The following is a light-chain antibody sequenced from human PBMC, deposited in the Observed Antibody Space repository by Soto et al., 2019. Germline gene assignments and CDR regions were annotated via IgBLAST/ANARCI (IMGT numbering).Light chain of an antibody. CDR2: STN. Sequence: QSVLTQPPSASGTPGQRVTISCSGSRSNIGSNTVSWYQQLPGTAPRLLIFSTNQRPSGVPARFSGSKSGTSASLAISGLQSEDEADYHCAAWDDSLNGPVFGGGTQLTVL. CDR3: AAWDDSLNGPV. J-gene: IGLJ3*02. CDR1: RSNIGSNT. V-gene: IGLV1-44*01.